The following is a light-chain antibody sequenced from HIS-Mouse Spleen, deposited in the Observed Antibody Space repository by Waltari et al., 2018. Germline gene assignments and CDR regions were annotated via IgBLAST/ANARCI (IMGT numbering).Light chain of an antibody. J-gene: IGLJ2*01. CDR3: QVWVSSSDHVV. CDR2: DDS. V-gene: IGLV3-21*03. CDR1: NIGSKS. Sequence: SYVLTQPPSVSVAPGKTARITWGGNNIGSKSVHWYQQKPGQAPVLVVYDDSDRPSGIPERFSGSNSGNMATLTISRVEAGDEADYYCQVWVSSSDHVVFGGGTKLTVL.